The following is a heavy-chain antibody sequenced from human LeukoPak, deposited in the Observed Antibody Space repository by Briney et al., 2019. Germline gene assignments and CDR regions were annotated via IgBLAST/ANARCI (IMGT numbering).Heavy chain of an antibody. J-gene: IGHJ6*02. CDR3: ARVLDYGGNFAYYYGMDV. CDR1: GFTFSSYW. V-gene: IGHV3-74*01. Sequence: QPGRSLTLSCAASGFTFSSYWMHWVRQAPGKGLVWVSRINSDGSSTSYADSVKGRFTISRDNAKNTLYLQMNSLRAEDTAVYYCARVLDYGGNFAYYYGMDVWGQGTTVTVSS. CDR2: INSDGSST. D-gene: IGHD4-17*01.